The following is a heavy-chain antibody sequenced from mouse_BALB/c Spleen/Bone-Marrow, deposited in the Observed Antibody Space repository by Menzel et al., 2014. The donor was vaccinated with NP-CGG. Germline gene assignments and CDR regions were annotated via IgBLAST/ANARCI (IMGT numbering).Heavy chain of an antibody. D-gene: IGHD1-2*01. Sequence: LVESGVELVKPGASVKLSCKASGNTFTGYDINWVRQRPEQGLEWIGWIFPGDSTTKYNEKFKGKATLSTDKSSSTVHMQLSRLTSEDSAVYFCVRSRLRDWYFDVWGAGTTVTISS. CDR2: IFPGDSTT. V-gene: IGHV1S56*01. CDR1: GNTFTGYD. CDR3: VRSRLRDWYFDV. J-gene: IGHJ1*01.